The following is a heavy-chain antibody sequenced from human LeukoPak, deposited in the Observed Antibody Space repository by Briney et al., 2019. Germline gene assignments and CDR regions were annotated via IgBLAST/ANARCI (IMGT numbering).Heavy chain of an antibody. Sequence: PGASLRLSCAASGFTFSTYSMNWVRQAPGKGLEWVSAISGSGGGTYYADSVKGRFTIYRDNSKNTLYLQMNSLRAEDTDVYYCAKREGVDTIFGVVTSGGMDVWGQGTTVTVFS. J-gene: IGHJ6*02. V-gene: IGHV3-23*01. CDR3: AKREGVDTIFGVVTSGGMDV. CDR1: GFTFSTYS. CDR2: ISGSGGGT. D-gene: IGHD3-3*01.